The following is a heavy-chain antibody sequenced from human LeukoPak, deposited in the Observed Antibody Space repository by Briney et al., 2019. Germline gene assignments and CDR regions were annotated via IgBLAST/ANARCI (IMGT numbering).Heavy chain of an antibody. CDR3: ARGPGDPPNY. J-gene: IGHJ4*02. CDR2: IKQDGSEK. V-gene: IGHV3-7*04. CDR1: GFIFSSYW. Sequence: GGSLRLSCAASGFIFSSYWMSWVRQAPGKGLEWVANIKQDGSEKYYVDSVKGRFTISRDNAKNSLYLQMSSLRVEDTAVYYCARGPGDPPNYWGQGTLVTVSS.